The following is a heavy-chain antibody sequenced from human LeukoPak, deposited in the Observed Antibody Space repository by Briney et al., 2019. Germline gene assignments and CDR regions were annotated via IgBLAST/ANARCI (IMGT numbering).Heavy chain of an antibody. CDR1: GFTFSSYA. J-gene: IGHJ6*03. CDR2: ISSNGGST. Sequence: GGSLRLSCAASGFTFSSYAMHWVRQAPGKGLEYVSAISSNGGSTYYANSVKGRFTISRDNSKNTLYLQMGSLRDEDMAVYYCARGYYDSSGYNYYYYYYMDVWGKGPTVTISS. D-gene: IGHD3-22*01. CDR3: ARGYYDSSGYNYYYYYYMDV. V-gene: IGHV3-64*01.